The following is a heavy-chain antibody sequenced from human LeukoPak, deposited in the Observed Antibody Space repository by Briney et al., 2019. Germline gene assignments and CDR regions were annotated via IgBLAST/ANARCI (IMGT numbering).Heavy chain of an antibody. CDR3: ARLSYYYDSSGDYYPIFDY. D-gene: IGHD3-22*01. CDR2: IYYSGST. Sequence: SETLSLTCTASGGSISSYYWSWIRQPPGKGLEWIGYIYYSGSTNYNPSLKSRVNISVDTSKNQFSLKLSSVTAADTAVYYCARLSYYYDSSGDYYPIFDYWGQGTLVTVSS. J-gene: IGHJ4*02. V-gene: IGHV4-59*01. CDR1: GGSISSYY.